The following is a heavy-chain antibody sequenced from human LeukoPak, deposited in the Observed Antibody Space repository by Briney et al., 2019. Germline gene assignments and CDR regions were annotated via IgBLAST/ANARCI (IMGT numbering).Heavy chain of an antibody. V-gene: IGHV3-21*01. Sequence: PGGSLRLAYAAPGFTFNNYGMNWVRQAPGKGLEWVSSITGSGGFKYYADSLKGRFTISRDNAKNSLYLQMNSLRAEDTAIYYCARDRGRYCSGGSCHSEPGYWGQGTLVTVSS. D-gene: IGHD2-15*01. CDR3: ARDRGRYCSGGSCHSEPGY. CDR2: ITGSGGFK. CDR1: GFTFNNYG. J-gene: IGHJ4*02.